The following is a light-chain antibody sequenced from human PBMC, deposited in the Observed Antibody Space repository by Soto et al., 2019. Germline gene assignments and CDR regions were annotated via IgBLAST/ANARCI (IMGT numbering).Light chain of an antibody. Sequence: QSALTQPRSVSGSPGQSVTISCTGTSSYVGGYNYVSWYQQHPGKAPKLMIYDVSKRPSGVPDRFSGSKSGTTASLTISGLQAEDEADYYCCSFAGSYTSYVFGTGTKLTVL. V-gene: IGLV2-11*01. CDR2: DVS. J-gene: IGLJ1*01. CDR1: SSYVGGYNY. CDR3: CSFAGSYTSYV.